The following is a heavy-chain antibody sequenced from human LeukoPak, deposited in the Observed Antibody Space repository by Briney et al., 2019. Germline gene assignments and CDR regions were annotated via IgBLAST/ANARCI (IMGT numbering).Heavy chain of an antibody. V-gene: IGHV4-4*07. Sequence: SETLSLTCTVSGGSISSYYRSWIRQPAGKGLEWIGRIYTSGSTNYNPSLKSRVTMSVDTSKNQFSLKLSSVTAADTAVYYCARERASYYDILTEGWYFDLWGRGTLVTVSS. J-gene: IGHJ2*01. CDR1: GGSISSYY. CDR3: ARERASYYDILTEGWYFDL. D-gene: IGHD3-9*01. CDR2: IYTSGST.